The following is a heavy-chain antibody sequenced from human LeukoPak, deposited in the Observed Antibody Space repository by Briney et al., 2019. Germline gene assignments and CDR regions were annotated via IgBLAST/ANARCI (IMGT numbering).Heavy chain of an antibody. V-gene: IGHV3-53*01. D-gene: IGHD4-23*01. CDR2: IYSGGST. Sequence: GRSLRLSCAASGFTFSSYGMHWVRQAPGKGLEWVSVIYSGGSTYYADSVKGRFTISRDNSKNTLYLQMNSLRAEDTAMYYCARAPPTVVTPYFDYWGQGTLVTVSS. CDR1: GFTFSSYG. CDR3: ARAPPTVVTPYFDY. J-gene: IGHJ4*02.